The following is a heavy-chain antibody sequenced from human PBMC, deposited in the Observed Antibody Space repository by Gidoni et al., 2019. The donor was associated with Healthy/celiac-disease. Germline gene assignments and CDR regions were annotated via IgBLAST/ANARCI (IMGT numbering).Heavy chain of an antibody. V-gene: IGHV3-49*05. CDR1: GFTLGDYA. D-gene: IGHD2-2*01. CDR3: TRPTLYCSSTSCFDFDY. CDR2: IRSKAYGGTT. J-gene: IGHJ4*02. Sequence: EVQLVESGVGLVKPGRSLRLSCTASGFTLGDYAMSWFRQAPGKGLEWVGFIRSKAYGGTTEYAASVKGRFTISRDDSKSIAYLQMNSLKTEDTAVYYCTRPTLYCSSTSCFDFDYWGQGTLVTVSS.